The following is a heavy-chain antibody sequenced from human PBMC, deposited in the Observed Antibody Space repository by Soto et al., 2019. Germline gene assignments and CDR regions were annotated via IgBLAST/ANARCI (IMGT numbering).Heavy chain of an antibody. D-gene: IGHD4-17*01. CDR2: ISGSGGST. CDR3: AKHSGRTTRYYGMDV. Sequence: GGSLRLSCAASGFTFSSYAMSWVRQAPGKGLEWVSAISGSGGSTYYADSVKGRFTISRDNSKNTLYLQMNSLRAEDTAVYYCAKHSGRTTRYYGMDVWGQGTTVTVSS. J-gene: IGHJ6*02. CDR1: GFTFSSYA. V-gene: IGHV3-23*01.